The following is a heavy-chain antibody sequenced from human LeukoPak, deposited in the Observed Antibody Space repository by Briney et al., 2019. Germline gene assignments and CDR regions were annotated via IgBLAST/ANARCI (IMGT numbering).Heavy chain of an antibody. CDR2: IYYSGST. D-gene: IGHD4-17*01. CDR1: GGSISSSSYY. CDR3: ARLARGGDYEAWFDP. J-gene: IGHJ5*02. V-gene: IGHV4-39*01. Sequence: SETLSLTCTVSGGSISSSSYYWGWIRQPPGKGLEWTGSIYYSGSTYYNPSLKSRVTISVDTSKNQFSLKLSSVTAADTALYYCARLARGGDYEAWFDPWGQGTLVTVSS.